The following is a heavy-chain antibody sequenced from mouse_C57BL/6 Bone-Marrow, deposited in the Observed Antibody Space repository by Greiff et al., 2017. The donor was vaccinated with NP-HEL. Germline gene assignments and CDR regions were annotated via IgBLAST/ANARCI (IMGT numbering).Heavy chain of an antibody. CDR3: ARNSITTVVAFYAMDY. J-gene: IGHJ4*01. CDR1: GFSLTSYG. D-gene: IGHD1-1*01. CDR2: IWSGGST. V-gene: IGHV2-2*01. Sequence: QVHVKQSGPGLVQPSQSLSITCTVSGFSLTSYGVHWVRQSPGKGLEWLGVIWSGGSTDYNAAFISRLSISKDNSKSQVFFKMNSLQADDTAIYYCARNSITTVVAFYAMDYWGQGTSVTVSS.